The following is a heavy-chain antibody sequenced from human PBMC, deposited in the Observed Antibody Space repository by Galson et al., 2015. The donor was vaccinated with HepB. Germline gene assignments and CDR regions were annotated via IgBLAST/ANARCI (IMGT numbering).Heavy chain of an antibody. CDR3: AKALIRGVIAYDALGI. CDR2: ISGRGDST. D-gene: IGHD3-10*01. V-gene: IGHV3-23*01. J-gene: IGHJ3*02. Sequence: SLRLSCAASGFAFSSYAMTWVRQAPGKGLEWVSGISGRGDSTYYPDSVKGRFTISRDKNTLYLQMNSLGAEDTAVYYCAKALIRGVIAYDALGIWGQGTMVTVSS. CDR1: GFAFSSYA.